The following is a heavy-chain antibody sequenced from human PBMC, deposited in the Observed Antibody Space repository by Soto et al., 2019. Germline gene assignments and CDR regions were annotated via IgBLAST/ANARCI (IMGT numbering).Heavy chain of an antibody. CDR1: GYSFTSYW. CDR3: TTGGVIIGSYGAFDV. D-gene: IGHD3-16*02. Sequence: PGESLKISCKGSGYSFTSYWISWVRQMPGKGLEWMGRTDPSDSYTNYSPSFQGHVTISADKSISTAYLQWSSLKASDTAMYYCTTGGVIIGSYGAFDVWGQGTMVTVSS. V-gene: IGHV5-10-1*01. CDR2: TDPSDSYT. J-gene: IGHJ3*01.